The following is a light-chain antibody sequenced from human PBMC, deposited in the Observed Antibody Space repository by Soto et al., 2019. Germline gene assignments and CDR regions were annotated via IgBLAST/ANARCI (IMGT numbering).Light chain of an antibody. CDR1: QSISTY. V-gene: IGKV1-39*01. J-gene: IGKJ5*01. CDR2: DAS. CDR3: QQSYSDPPIT. Sequence: NQMTQSPSSLSASVGDRVTITCRASQSISTYLNWYLQKPGKAPKLLIFDASTLQSGVPSRFSGSGSGTYFTLTISSLQPEDFATYYCQQSYSDPPITLGQGTRLEIK.